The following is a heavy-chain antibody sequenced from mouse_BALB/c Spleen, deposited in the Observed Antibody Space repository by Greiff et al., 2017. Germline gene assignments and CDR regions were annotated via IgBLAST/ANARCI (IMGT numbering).Heavy chain of an antibody. D-gene: IGHD2-3*01. CDR2: ISSGSSTI. V-gene: IGHV5-17*02. CDR1: GFTFSSFG. CDR3: ARGDDGYSWFAY. J-gene: IGHJ3*01. Sequence: EVMLVESGGGLVQPGGSRKLSCAASGFTFSSFGMHWVRQAPEKGLEWVAYISSGSSTIYYADTVKGRFTISRDNPKNTLFLQMTSLRSEDTAMYYCARGDDGYSWFAYWGQGTLVTVSA.